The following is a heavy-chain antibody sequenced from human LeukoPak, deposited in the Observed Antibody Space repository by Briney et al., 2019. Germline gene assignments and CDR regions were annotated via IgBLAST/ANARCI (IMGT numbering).Heavy chain of an antibody. CDR1: GFTFSSYG. Sequence: GGSLRLSCAASGFTFSSYGMHWVRQAPGKGLEWVAVISYDGSNKYYADSVKGRFTISRDNSKNTLYLQMNSLRAEDTAVYYCARTRYDYYDSSGEVSYYMDVWGKGTTVTISS. D-gene: IGHD3-22*01. V-gene: IGHV3-30*03. CDR2: ISYDGSNK. CDR3: ARTRYDYYDSSGEVSYYMDV. J-gene: IGHJ6*03.